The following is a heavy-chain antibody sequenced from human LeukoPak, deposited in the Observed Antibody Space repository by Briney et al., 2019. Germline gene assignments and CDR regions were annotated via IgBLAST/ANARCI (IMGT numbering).Heavy chain of an antibody. Sequence: ASVKVSCKPSGYTFTGYKMHWVRQAPGQGLECMGWINPNSGDTNYAQKFQGRVTMTRDTSISTVYMELSRLRSDDTAVYFCARDSANGDFDFDFWGQGTLVTVSS. D-gene: IGHD4-17*01. V-gene: IGHV1-2*02. CDR3: ARDSANGDFDFDF. J-gene: IGHJ4*02. CDR2: INPNSGDT. CDR1: GYTFTGYK.